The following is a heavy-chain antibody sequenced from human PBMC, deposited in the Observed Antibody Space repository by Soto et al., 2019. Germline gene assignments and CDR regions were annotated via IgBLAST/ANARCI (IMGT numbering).Heavy chain of an antibody. Sequence: SETLSLTSAVYGGSVSSGGYYWSWLRQPPGKGLEWIGEMSHSGGTHFNPSLKSRVTISVDTSKNQFSLKMSSVTAADTALYYCARVERGTATTVVDAFDIWGPGTMVTVSS. CDR2: MSHSGGT. CDR1: GGSVSSGGYY. J-gene: IGHJ3*02. CDR3: ARVERGTATTVVDAFDI. V-gene: IGHV4-34*01. D-gene: IGHD1-1*01.